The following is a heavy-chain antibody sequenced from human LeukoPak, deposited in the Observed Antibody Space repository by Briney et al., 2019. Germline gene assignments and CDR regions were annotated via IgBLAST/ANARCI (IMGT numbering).Heavy chain of an antibody. CDR3: AKLTMIVAVMDAFDM. V-gene: IGHV3-23*01. CDR1: GFTFSSYA. CDR2: ISGSGGNT. Sequence: PGGSLRPSCAASGFTFSSYAMTWVRQAPGKGLEWVSDISGSGGNTYYADSVKGRFTISRDNYKNTLYLQMNSLRAEDTAVYYCAKLTMIVAVMDAFDMWGQGTMVTVSS. D-gene: IGHD3-22*01. J-gene: IGHJ3*02.